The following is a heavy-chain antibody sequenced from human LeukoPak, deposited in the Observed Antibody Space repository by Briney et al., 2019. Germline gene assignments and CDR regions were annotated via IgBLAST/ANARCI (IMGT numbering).Heavy chain of an antibody. J-gene: IGHJ4*02. V-gene: IGHV4-59*01. Sequence: SETLSLTCSVSNGSISNYYWSWIRQPPGKGLEWIGYIYYSGSTDYNPSLKSRVTVSVDSSKNQFSLKLSSVTAADTAVYYCARGVWSGYYWGNYFDYWGQGTLVTVSS. CDR1: NGSISNYY. CDR2: IYYSGST. D-gene: IGHD3-3*01. CDR3: ARGVWSGYYWGNYFDY.